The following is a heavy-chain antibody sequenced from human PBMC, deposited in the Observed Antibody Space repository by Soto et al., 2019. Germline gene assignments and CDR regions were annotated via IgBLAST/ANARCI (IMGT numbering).Heavy chain of an antibody. Sequence: GGSLRLSCAASGFSFGTFVMTWFRQAPGGGLEWVASITDSGYTASYAETVEGRFTVSRDNSKNKLHLQMNDLRAEDTATYYCAKNAQWLATPPDSWGQGTLVTVSS. CDR2: ITDSGYTA. J-gene: IGHJ4*02. D-gene: IGHD6-19*01. V-gene: IGHV3-23*01. CDR1: GFSFGTFV. CDR3: AKNAQWLATPPDS.